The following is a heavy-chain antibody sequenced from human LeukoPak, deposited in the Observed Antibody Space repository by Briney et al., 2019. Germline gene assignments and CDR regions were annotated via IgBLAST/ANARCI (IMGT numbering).Heavy chain of an antibody. CDR2: IYYSGST. D-gene: IGHD1-26*01. CDR3: ARHSGSYLADAFDI. J-gene: IGHJ3*02. V-gene: IGHV4-59*08. CDR1: VGFIRTFY. Sequence: PSETLSLTCTVSVGFIRTFYWSWIRQPPGKGLEWIGYIYYSGSTNYNPSLKSRVTISVDTSKNQFSLKLSSVTAADTAVYYCARHSGSYLADAFDIWGQGTMVTVSS.